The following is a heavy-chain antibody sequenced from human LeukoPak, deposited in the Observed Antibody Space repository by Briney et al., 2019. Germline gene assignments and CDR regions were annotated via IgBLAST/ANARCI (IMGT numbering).Heavy chain of an antibody. V-gene: IGHV4-34*01. J-gene: IGHJ5*02. CDR3: ARRRHLVVVAAGWFDP. D-gene: IGHD2-15*01. Sequence: SETLSLTCAVYGGSFSGYYWSWIRQPPGKGLEWIGEINHSGSTNYNPSLKSRVTISVDTSKNQFSLKLSSVTAADTAVYYCARRRHLVVVAAGWFDPWGQGTLVTVSS. CDR1: GGSFSGYY. CDR2: INHSGST.